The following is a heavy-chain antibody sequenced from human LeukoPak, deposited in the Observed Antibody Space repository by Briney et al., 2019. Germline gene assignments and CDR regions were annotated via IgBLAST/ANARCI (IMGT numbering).Heavy chain of an antibody. V-gene: IGHV3-21*01. CDR2: ITTSSRYI. CDR1: GFTFSRYT. CDR3: ANFYEATIKLNYYYYFMDV. D-gene: IGHD5-24*01. Sequence: GGSLRLSCAASGFTFSRYTMNWVRQAPGKGREWVSSITTSSRYIYYADSIKGRFTISRDNAKNSLYLQIHSLRAEDTAVYYCANFYEATIKLNYYYYFMDVWGKGTTVTVSS. J-gene: IGHJ6*03.